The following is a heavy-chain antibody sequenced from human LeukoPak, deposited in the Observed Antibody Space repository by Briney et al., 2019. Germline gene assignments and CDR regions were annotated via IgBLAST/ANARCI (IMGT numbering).Heavy chain of an antibody. Sequence: SVKVSCKASGGTFISYAISWVRQAPGQGLEWMGRIIPIFGRANYAQKFQGRVTITTDESTSTAYMELSSLRSEDTAVYYCAREKEVVVITPGAFDIWGQGTMVTVSS. CDR3: AREKEVVVITPGAFDI. V-gene: IGHV1-69*05. J-gene: IGHJ3*02. CDR2: IIPIFGRA. CDR1: GGTFISYA. D-gene: IGHD3-22*01.